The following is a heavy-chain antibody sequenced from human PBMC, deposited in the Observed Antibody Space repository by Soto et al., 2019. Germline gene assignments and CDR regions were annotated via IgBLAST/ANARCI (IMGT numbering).Heavy chain of an antibody. D-gene: IGHD3-22*01. V-gene: IGHV3-23*01. CDR1: GFTFSSYA. J-gene: IGHJ6*02. CDR3: AKTTMIVDYYGMDV. Sequence: EVQLLESGGGLVQPGGSLRLSCAASGFTFSSYAMSWVRQAPGEGLEWVSAISGSGGSTYYADSVKGRFTISRDNSKNTLYLQMNSLRAEDTAVYYCAKTTMIVDYYGMDVWGQGTTVTVSS. CDR2: ISGSGGST.